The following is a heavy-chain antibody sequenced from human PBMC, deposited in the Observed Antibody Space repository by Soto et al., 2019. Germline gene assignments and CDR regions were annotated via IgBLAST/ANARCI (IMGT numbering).Heavy chain of an antibody. CDR2: IIPIFGTA. Sequence: ASVKVSCKASGVTFSSYAISWVRQAPGQGLEWMGGIIPIFGTANYAQKFQGRVTITADESTSTAYMELSSLRSEDTAVYYCARLGGRSGYYYYFDYWGQGTLVTVSS. J-gene: IGHJ4*02. CDR3: ARLGGRSGYYYYFDY. D-gene: IGHD3-22*01. V-gene: IGHV1-69*13. CDR1: GVTFSSYA.